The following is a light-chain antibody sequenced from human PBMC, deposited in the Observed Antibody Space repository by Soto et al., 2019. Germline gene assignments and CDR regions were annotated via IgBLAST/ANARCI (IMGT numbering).Light chain of an antibody. V-gene: IGLV2-23*01. Sequence: QSALTQPASVSGSPGQSITISCTGTTSDIGGYNYVSWYQHHPGKAPKLMIYEGSKRPSGVSNRFSGSKSGNTASLTISGLQAEDEADYYCCSYAGSSTPYVFGTGTKLTVL. CDR2: EGS. CDR3: CSYAGSSTPYV. J-gene: IGLJ1*01. CDR1: TSDIGGYNY.